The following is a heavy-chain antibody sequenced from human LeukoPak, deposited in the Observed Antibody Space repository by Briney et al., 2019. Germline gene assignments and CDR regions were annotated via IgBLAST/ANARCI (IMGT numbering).Heavy chain of an antibody. D-gene: IGHD3-22*01. CDR3: AKSAYGSSGYLDY. J-gene: IGHJ4*02. Sequence: ASVKVSCTASGYTFTGYYMHWVRQAPGQGLEWMGWINPNSGGTNYAQKFQGRVTMTRDTSISTAYMELSRLRSDDTAVYYCAKSAYGSSGYLDYWGQGTLVTVSS. CDR1: GYTFTGYY. CDR2: INPNSGGT. V-gene: IGHV1-2*02.